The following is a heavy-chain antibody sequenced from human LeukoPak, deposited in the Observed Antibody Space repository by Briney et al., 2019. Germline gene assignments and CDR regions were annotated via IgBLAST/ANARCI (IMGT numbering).Heavy chain of an antibody. CDR1: GFTFSRYA. J-gene: IGHJ4*02. D-gene: IGHD1-26*01. Sequence: GGSLRLSCATSGFTFSRYAMHWVRQAPGKGLEWVALISYDANIGSNKYYADSVKGRFTISRDDSKNALYLQMSSLRAEDTAIYFCAKGSYSGSYCYFDYWGQGILVTVSS. V-gene: IGHV3-30-3*01. CDR3: AKGSYSGSYCYFDY. CDR2: ISYDANIGSNK.